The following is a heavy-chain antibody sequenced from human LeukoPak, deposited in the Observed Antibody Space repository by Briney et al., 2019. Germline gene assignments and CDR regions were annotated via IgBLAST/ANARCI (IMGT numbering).Heavy chain of an antibody. CDR1: GYTLTELS. CDR2: FDPEDGET. Sequence: GASVKVSCKVSGYTLTELSMHWVRQAPGKGLEWMGGFDPEDGETIYAQKLQGRVTMTTDTSTSTAYMELRSLRSDDTAVYYCARTRAVAGTRRDNWFDPWGQGTLVTVSS. CDR3: ARTRAVAGTRRDNWFDP. D-gene: IGHD6-19*01. J-gene: IGHJ5*02. V-gene: IGHV1-24*01.